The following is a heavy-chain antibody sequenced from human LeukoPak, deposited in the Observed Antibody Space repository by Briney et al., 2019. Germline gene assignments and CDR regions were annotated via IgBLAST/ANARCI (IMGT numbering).Heavy chain of an antibody. CDR3: ANTVVVY. D-gene: IGHD4-23*01. V-gene: IGHV3-30*18. Sequence: GGSLRLSCAASGFTFSSYGMHWVRQAPAKGLEWVAVISYDGSNKYYADSVKGRFTISRDNSKNTLYLQMNSLRAEDTAVYYCANTVVVYWGQGTLVTVSS. CDR2: ISYDGSNK. CDR1: GFTFSSYG. J-gene: IGHJ4*02.